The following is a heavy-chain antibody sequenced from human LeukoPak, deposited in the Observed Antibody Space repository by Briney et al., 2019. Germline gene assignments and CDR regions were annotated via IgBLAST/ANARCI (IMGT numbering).Heavy chain of an antibody. CDR3: TSSGIVGAPAVDY. Sequence: GGSLRLSCAASGFTFSGSAMHWVRQASGKGLEWVGRIRSKANSYATAYAASVKGRFTISRDDSKNTAYLQMNSLKTEDTAVYYCTSSGIVGAPAVDYWGQGTLVTVSS. J-gene: IGHJ4*02. V-gene: IGHV3-73*01. CDR1: GFTFSGSA. CDR2: IRSKANSYAT. D-gene: IGHD1-26*01.